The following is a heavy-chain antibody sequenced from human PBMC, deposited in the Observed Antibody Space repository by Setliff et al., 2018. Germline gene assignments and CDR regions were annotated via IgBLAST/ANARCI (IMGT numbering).Heavy chain of an antibody. Sequence: GASVKVSCKASGSPFNTYDINWVRQAPGQGLEWLGRIDLYNAGTTYAEKMETKVTMTVDTSSNIGYMELRGLTSDDTGIYFCAMSSWPGRPNDFDLWGQGTEVTVSS. CDR3: AMSSWPGRPNDFDL. CDR2: IDLYNAGT. V-gene: IGHV1-18*01. J-gene: IGHJ3*01. D-gene: IGHD6-6*01. CDR1: GSPFNTYD.